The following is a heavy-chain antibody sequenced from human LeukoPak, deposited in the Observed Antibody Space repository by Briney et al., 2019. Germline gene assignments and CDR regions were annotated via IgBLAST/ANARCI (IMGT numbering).Heavy chain of an antibody. CDR2: ISGSGGST. Sequence: GGSLRLSCAASGFTFSSYAMSWVRQAPGKGLEWVSAISGSGGSTYYADSVKGRFTISRDNSKNTLYLRMNSLRAEDTAVYYCAKDLWYSYGLNWLDPWGQGTLVTVSS. J-gene: IGHJ5*02. CDR1: GFTFSSYA. CDR3: AKDLWYSYGLNWLDP. V-gene: IGHV3-23*01. D-gene: IGHD5-18*01.